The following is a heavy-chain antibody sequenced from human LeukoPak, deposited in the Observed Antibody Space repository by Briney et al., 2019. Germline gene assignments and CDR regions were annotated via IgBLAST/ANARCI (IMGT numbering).Heavy chain of an antibody. J-gene: IGHJ4*02. Sequence: SQTLSLTCTVSGGSISSGSYYWSWIRQPAGKGLEWIGRIYTSGSTNYNPPLKSRVTISVDTSKNQFSLKLSSVTAADTAVYYCASEKLWFGEPVWGQGTLVTVSS. D-gene: IGHD3-10*01. CDR2: IYTSGST. CDR3: ASEKLWFGEPV. CDR1: GGSISSGSYY. V-gene: IGHV4-61*02.